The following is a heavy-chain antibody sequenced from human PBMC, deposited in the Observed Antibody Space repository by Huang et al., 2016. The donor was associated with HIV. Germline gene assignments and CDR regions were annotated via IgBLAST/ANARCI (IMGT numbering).Heavy chain of an antibody. CDR3: ARESNIVVVPHTIKFFDY. D-gene: IGHD2-2*01. V-gene: IGHV1-69*01. Sequence: QVQLVQSGAEVKKPGSSVKVSCTASGGSFSNHVFSWVRQGPGQGLEWMGGSIPIFGTTNYAQKFQGRVTITADESTGTAYLELSSLRSEDTAVYFCARESNIVVVPHTIKFFDYWGQGTLVTVSS. J-gene: IGHJ4*02. CDR2: SIPIFGTT. CDR1: GGSFSNHV.